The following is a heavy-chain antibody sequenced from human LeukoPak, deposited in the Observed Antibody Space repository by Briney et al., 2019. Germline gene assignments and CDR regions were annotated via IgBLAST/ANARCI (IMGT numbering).Heavy chain of an antibody. CDR1: GYTFTSYD. CDR3: ARFSPGIFGAEIRVNWFDP. Sequence: ASVKVSCKASGYTFTSYDINWVRQATGQGLEWMGWMNPNSGNTGYAQKFQGRVTMTRNTSISTAYMELSSLRSEDTAVYYCARFSPGIFGAEIRVNWFDPWGQGTLVTVSS. V-gene: IGHV1-8*01. J-gene: IGHJ5*02. CDR2: MNPNSGNT. D-gene: IGHD3-3*01.